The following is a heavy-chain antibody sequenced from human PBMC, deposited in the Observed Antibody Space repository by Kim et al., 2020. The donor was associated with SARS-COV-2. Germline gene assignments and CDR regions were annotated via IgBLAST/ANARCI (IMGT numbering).Heavy chain of an antibody. CDR1: GFTFSSYG. J-gene: IGHJ4*02. V-gene: IGHV3-33*05. CDR2: ISYDGSNK. CDR3: ARDLGVGATILNCLDY. D-gene: IGHD1-26*01. Sequence: GGSLRLSCAASGFTFSSYGMHWVRQAPGKGLEWVAVISYDGSNKYYADSVKGRFTISRDNSKNTLYLQMNSLRAEDTAVYYCARDLGVGATILNCLDYWGQGTLVTVSS.